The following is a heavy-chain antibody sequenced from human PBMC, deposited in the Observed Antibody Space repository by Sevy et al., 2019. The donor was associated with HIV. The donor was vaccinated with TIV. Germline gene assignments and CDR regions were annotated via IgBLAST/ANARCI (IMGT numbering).Heavy chain of an antibody. J-gene: IGHJ6*02. Sequence: GGSLRLSCAASGFIFSTYGIHWVRQAPGKGLEWVAVISFDGNDKYYADSVRGRFTISRDNSKNTLYLQMNSLRVEDTAIYYCAKMQGGSYNYYGMDVWGQGTTVTVSS. V-gene: IGHV3-30*18. CDR2: ISFDGNDK. CDR1: GFIFSTYG. CDR3: AKMQGGSYNYYGMDV. D-gene: IGHD1-26*01.